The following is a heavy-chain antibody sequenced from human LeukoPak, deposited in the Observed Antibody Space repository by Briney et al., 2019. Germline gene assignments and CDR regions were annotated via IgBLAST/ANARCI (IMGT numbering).Heavy chain of an antibody. D-gene: IGHD3-10*01. Sequence: ASVKVSCKASGGTFSSYAISWVRQAPGQGLEWMGGIIPSFGTANYAQKFQGRVTITADKSTSTAYMELSSLRSEDTAVYYCARSSLLWFGETPTDYYYMDVWGKGTTVTISS. CDR1: GGTFSSYA. CDR2: IIPSFGTA. V-gene: IGHV1-69*06. J-gene: IGHJ6*03. CDR3: ARSSLLWFGETPTDYYYMDV.